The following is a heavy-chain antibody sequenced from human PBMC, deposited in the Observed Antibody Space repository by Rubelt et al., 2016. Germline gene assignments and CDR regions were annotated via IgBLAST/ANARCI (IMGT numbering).Heavy chain of an antibody. V-gene: IGHV4-39*07. CDR2: IYYRGGV. J-gene: IGHJ3*02. D-gene: IGHD3-10*01. Sequence: QLQLQESGPGLVKPSQTLSLTCSVSGGSISSSRYYWGWIRRPPGKGLEWIGNIYYRGGVFYNPSWRCRVTISVETSKNVFSRRLTSVTAADTAVYYCVGNRGLDGFDIGGQGKMVAVSS. CDR3: VGNRGLDGFDI. CDR1: GGSISSSRYY.